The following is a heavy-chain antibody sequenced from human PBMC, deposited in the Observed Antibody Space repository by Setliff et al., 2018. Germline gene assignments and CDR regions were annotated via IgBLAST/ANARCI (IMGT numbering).Heavy chain of an antibody. V-gene: IGHV1-2*02. D-gene: IGHD3-16*01. CDR3: ARDTLTLGDITLFDY. Sequence: GASVKVSCKTSGFPLTGYYMHWVRQTPGQGLEWMGWVNPSSGGTNYAQKFQGRVTMTRDTSISTAYMELSRLKYDDTAVYYCARDTLTLGDITLFDYWGQGTLVTVSS. CDR2: VNPSSGGT. J-gene: IGHJ4*02. CDR1: GFPLTGYY.